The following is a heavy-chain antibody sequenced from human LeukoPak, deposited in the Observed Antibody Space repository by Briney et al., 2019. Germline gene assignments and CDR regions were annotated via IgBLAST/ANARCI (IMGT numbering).Heavy chain of an antibody. CDR3: ARVPRATAAGSEWLVPRYYYYYMDV. V-gene: IGHV3-66*01. CDR1: GFTVSSNY. Sequence: PGGSLRLSCAASGFTVSSNYMSWVRQAPGKGLEWVSVIYSGGSTYYADSVKGRFTISRDNSKNTLYLQMNSLRSEDTAVYYCARVPRATAAGSEWLVPRYYYYYMDVWGKGTTVTISS. J-gene: IGHJ6*03. CDR2: IYSGGST. D-gene: IGHD6-19*01.